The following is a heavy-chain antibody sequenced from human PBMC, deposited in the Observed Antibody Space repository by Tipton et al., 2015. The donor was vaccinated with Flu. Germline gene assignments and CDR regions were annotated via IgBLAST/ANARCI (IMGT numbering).Heavy chain of an antibody. CDR1: GGSISTNLYY. D-gene: IGHD1-14*01. Sequence: PSETLSLACTVSGGSISTNLYYWGWVRQPPGKWLQWVSVFYRGGTTYVADSVKGRFTISRDNAKNTLYLQMNSLRAEDTALYYCAKDWRWEPLNYGMNVWGQGTTVTVS. J-gene: IGHJ6*02. CDR2: FYRGGTT. CDR3: AKDWRWEPLNYGMNV. V-gene: IGHV3-53*01.